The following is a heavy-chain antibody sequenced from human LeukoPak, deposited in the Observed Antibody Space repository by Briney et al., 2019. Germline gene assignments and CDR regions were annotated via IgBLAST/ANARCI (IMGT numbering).Heavy chain of an antibody. J-gene: IGHJ4*02. Sequence: PSETLSLTCTVSGGPISSSSAYWGWIRQPPGKGLEWIVSIYYSKNTYYNPSLKSRVTISADTSKNQFSLTLGSVSATDTAVYYCVSPRGFSYRYFDYWCQGTRLSGSS. D-gene: IGHD5-18*01. CDR1: GGPISSSSAY. V-gene: IGHV4-39*01. CDR2: IYYSKNT. CDR3: VSPRGFSYRYFDY.